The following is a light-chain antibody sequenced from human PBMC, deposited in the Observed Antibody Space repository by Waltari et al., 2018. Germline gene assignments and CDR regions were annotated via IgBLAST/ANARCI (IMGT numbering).Light chain of an antibody. Sequence: DIQMTKSPSTLSASVGDSVTITCRASQSFSSWLAWYQQKPGKAPKLLIYEASTLESGLPSRFSGSRSGTEFTLTISSLQPDDSATYFCQQYNRYPYTFGQGTKLEIK. J-gene: IGKJ2*01. CDR2: EAS. CDR3: QQYNRYPYT. V-gene: IGKV1-5*03. CDR1: QSFSSW.